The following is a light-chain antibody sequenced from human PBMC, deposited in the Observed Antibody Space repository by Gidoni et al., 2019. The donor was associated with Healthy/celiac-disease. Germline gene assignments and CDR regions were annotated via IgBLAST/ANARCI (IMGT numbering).Light chain of an antibody. Sequence: EIVLTQSPATLSLSPGERATLSCRASQSVSSYLAWYQQKPGQAPRLLIYDSSNRATSIPARFSSSGSGTDFTLTISSLDPEDFAVYYCQQRSNWPTTFGQGTKVEIK. CDR1: QSVSSY. CDR2: DSS. V-gene: IGKV3-11*01. J-gene: IGKJ1*01. CDR3: QQRSNWPTT.